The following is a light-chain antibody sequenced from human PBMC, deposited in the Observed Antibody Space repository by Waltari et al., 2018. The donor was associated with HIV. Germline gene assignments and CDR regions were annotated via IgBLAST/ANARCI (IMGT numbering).Light chain of an antibody. CDR2: GSN. CDR1: SSNIGSNY. Sequence: QSVLTQSPSASGTPGQRVTISCSGSSSNIGSNYVYWYHQLPGTAPKLLIYGSNQRPPGVPDRFSGSKSGTSASLAISGLRSEDEADYYCAAWDDSLSGRVFGGGTKLTVL. CDR3: AAWDDSLSGRV. J-gene: IGLJ3*02. V-gene: IGLV1-47*01.